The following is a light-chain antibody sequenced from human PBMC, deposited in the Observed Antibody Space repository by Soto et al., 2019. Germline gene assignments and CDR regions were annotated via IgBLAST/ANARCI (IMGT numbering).Light chain of an antibody. J-gene: IGKJ1*01. CDR2: HAS. Sequence: DIQMTMSPSTLPAPVGDRVTITCRASQSISNWLAWYQQKPGTAPKVLIYHASNLQSGVPSRFSSSGSGTEFTLTNSSLQPDNFATYYFQQDNSYSFDQGTKVDI. CDR1: QSISNW. V-gene: IGKV1-5*01. CDR3: QQDNSYS.